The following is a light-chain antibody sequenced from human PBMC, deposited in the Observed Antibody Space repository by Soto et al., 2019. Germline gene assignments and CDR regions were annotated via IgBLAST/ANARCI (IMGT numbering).Light chain of an antibody. CDR2: EVS. CDR1: SSDVGGYNY. CDR3: SSYTASSTLL. V-gene: IGLV2-14*03. Sequence: QSALTQPASVSGSPGQSITISCTGTSSDVGGYNYVSWSQQHPGKAPKLLISEVSNRPSGVSNRFSGSKSGNTASLTISGLQADDEADYYCSSYTASSTLLFGTGT. J-gene: IGLJ1*01.